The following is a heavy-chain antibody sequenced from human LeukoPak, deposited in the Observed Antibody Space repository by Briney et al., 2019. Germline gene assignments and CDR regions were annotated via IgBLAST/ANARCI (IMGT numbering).Heavy chain of an antibody. J-gene: IGHJ4*02. D-gene: IGHD4-17*01. V-gene: IGHV4-59*01. CDR2: VSDFESFSDSDSESVDDSENT. CDR3: ARGVTTFFDH. CDR1: GGFIGSFY. Sequence: SETPSLTCTLSGGFIGSFYWSWIRQSPGGDLEWIGHVSDFESFSDSDSESVDDSENTSYNPALKSRVTISLDTSKKQVSLKLRTVTAADTAIYFCARGVTTFFDHWGQGILVAVSS.